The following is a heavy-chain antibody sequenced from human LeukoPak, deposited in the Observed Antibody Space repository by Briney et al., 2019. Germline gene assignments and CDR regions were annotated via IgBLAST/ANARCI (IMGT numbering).Heavy chain of an antibody. CDR1: GGTFSSYA. J-gene: IGHJ4*02. Sequence: SVKVSCKASGGTFSSYAISWVRQAPGQWLEWMGGIIPIFGTANYAQKFQGRVTITADESTSTAYMELSSLRSEDTAVYYCARADDSPLGYFDYWGQGTLVTVSS. D-gene: IGHD3-22*01. V-gene: IGHV1-69*13. CDR2: IIPIFGTA. CDR3: ARADDSPLGYFDY.